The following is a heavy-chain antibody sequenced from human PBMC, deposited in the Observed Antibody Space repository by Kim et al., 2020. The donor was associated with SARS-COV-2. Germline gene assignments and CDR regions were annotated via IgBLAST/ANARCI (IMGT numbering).Heavy chain of an antibody. V-gene: IGHV1-58*01. CDR2: IVVGSGNT. D-gene: IGHD6-6*01. J-gene: IGHJ6*02. CDR1: GFTFTSSA. CDR3: AADMSHSSSSYYYYGMDV. Sequence: SVKVSCKASGFTFTSSAVQWVRQARGQRLEWIGWIVVGSGNTNYAQKFQERVTITRDMSTSTAYMELSSLRSEDTAVYYCAADMSHSSSSYYYYGMDVWGQGTTVTVSS.